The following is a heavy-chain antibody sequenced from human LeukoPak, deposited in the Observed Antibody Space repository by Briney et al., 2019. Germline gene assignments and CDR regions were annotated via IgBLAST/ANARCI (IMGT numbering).Heavy chain of an antibody. CDR3: AKDRLDIVVVPTAIDY. D-gene: IGHD2-2*01. CDR2: IRFDGSNK. J-gene: IGHJ4*02. Sequence: GGSLRLSCAASGFTFSTYAMHWVRQAPGKGLEWVAFIRFDGSNKYYADSVEGRFTISRDNSKNTLYLQMNSLRTEDTAVYYCAKDRLDIVVVPTAIDYWGQGTLVIVSS. CDR1: GFTFSTYA. V-gene: IGHV3-30*02.